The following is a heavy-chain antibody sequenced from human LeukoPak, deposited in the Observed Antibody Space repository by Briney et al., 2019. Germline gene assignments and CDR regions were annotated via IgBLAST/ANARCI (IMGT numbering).Heavy chain of an antibody. CDR2: ISYDGKVK. CDR1: GFTFSSYG. Sequence: GGSLRLSCAASGFTFSSYGMQWVRQAPGKGLEWVGVISYDGKVKYYGDSVKGRFTISRDNSKNTLYLQMNSLRAEDTAVYYCVKETTQHTSGWYFWHWGQGNLVTVSS. J-gene: IGHJ4*02. CDR3: VKETTQHTSGWYFWH. D-gene: IGHD6-19*01. V-gene: IGHV3-30*18.